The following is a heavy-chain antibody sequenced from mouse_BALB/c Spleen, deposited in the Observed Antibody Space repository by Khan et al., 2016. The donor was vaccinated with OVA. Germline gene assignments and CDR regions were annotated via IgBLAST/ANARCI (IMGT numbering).Heavy chain of an antibody. J-gene: IGHJ2*01. Sequence: MQLEESGPELVKPGASVKISCTASGYSFTGYFMNWVMQSHGKSLEWIGRINPHIGEAFYNQKFKGKATLTVDESSSTAHMELRSLESKDSAVYYCTRKNGSDFDYWGQGTTLTVSS. D-gene: IGHD1-1*01. V-gene: IGHV1-20*02. CDR1: GYSFTGYF. CDR2: INPHIGEA. CDR3: TRKNGSDFDY.